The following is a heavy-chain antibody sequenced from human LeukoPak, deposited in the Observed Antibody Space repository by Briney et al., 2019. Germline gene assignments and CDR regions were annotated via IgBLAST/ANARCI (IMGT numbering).Heavy chain of an antibody. D-gene: IGHD1-26*01. Sequence: SSETLSLTCTVSGGSISSYYWSWIRQPAGKGLEWIGRIYTSGSTNYNPSLKSRVTMSVDTSKNQFPLKLSSVTAADTAVYYCARDAPSGGSYDYWGQGTLVTVSS. CDR1: GGSISSYY. J-gene: IGHJ4*02. CDR2: IYTSGST. CDR3: ARDAPSGGSYDY. V-gene: IGHV4-4*07.